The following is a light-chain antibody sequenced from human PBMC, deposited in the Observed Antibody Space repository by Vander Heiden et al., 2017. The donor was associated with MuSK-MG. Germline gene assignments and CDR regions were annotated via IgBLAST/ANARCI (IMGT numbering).Light chain of an antibody. CDR1: QDISNY. V-gene: IGKV1-33*01. J-gene: IGKJ2*01. Sequence: DIQMTQSPSSLSASVGDRVTITCQASQDISNYLNWYQQKPGKAPKLLIYDASNLETGVPSRFSGSGSGTYFTFTISSLQPEDIASYYCQQYDNLPPRTFGQGTKLEIK. CDR2: DAS. CDR3: QQYDNLPPRT.